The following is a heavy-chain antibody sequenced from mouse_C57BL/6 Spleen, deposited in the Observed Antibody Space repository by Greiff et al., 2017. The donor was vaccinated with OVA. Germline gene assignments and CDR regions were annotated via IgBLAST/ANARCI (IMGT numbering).Heavy chain of an antibody. D-gene: IGHD2-4*01. Sequence: QVQLQQSGAELVKPGASVKLSCKASGYTFTEYTIHWVKQRSGQGLEWIGWFYPGSGSIKYNEKFKDKATLTAEKSSRTVYMELSRLTSEDSAVYFCARHGYDYDGGSYAMDYWGQGTSVTVSS. CDR1: GYTFTEYT. CDR2: FYPGSGSI. J-gene: IGHJ4*01. V-gene: IGHV1-62-2*01. CDR3: ARHGYDYDGGSYAMDY.